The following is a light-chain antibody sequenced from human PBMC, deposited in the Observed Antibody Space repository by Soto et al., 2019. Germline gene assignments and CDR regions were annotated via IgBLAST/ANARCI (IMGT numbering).Light chain of an antibody. CDR2: GDI. CDR1: QNIRSNY. Sequence: DIVLRQSPGTLSLSPGQRATLSCRASQNIRSNYIAWFQQKPGQPPRLLIYGDINRATGIPARFSGSGSGTEFSLTISSLEPEDFVVYYCQQYHSPPLTFGPGTKVEIK. J-gene: IGKJ1*01. V-gene: IGKV3-20*01. CDR3: QQYHSPPLT.